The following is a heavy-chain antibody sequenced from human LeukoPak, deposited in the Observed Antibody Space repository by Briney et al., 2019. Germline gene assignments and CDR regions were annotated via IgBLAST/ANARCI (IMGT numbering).Heavy chain of an antibody. CDR2: IYYSGNT. J-gene: IGHJ4*02. CDR1: GGSISSNSNY. D-gene: IGHD3-22*01. CDR3: ASLDSRTCYFDD. V-gene: IGHV4-39*01. Sequence: SETLSLTCTVSGGSISSNSNYWAWIRQPPGKTLEWVGSIYYSGNTYYNPSLQSRLTISVDTSKNQFSLKLSSVNAADTAFYYCASLDSRTCYFDDCLQGTLVTVSS.